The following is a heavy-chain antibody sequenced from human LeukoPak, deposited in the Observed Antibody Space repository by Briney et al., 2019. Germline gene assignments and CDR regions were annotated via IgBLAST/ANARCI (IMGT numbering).Heavy chain of an antibody. Sequence: GGSLRLSCAASGFTFDDYAMHWVRQAPGKGLEWVSGISWNSGSIGYADSVKGRFTISRDNAKNSLYLQMNSLRAEDTALYYCAKDRPGEDGMDVWGQGTTVTVSS. V-gene: IGHV3-9*01. CDR3: AKDRPGEDGMDV. D-gene: IGHD2-21*01. CDR1: GFTFDDYA. CDR2: ISWNSGSI. J-gene: IGHJ6*02.